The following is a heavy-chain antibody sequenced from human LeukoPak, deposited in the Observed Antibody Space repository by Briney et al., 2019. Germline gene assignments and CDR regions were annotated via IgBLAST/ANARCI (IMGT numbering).Heavy chain of an antibody. Sequence: PGGSLRLSCAASGFTFSSYAMHWVRQAPGKGLEWVTVISYDGSNKYYADSVKGRFTISRDNSKNTLYLQMNSLRAEDTAVYYCARDRRWGYYYDSSGYYYAHHWGQGTMVTVSS. CDR1: GFTFSSYA. CDR3: ARDRRWGYYYDSSGYYYAHH. J-gene: IGHJ3*01. CDR2: ISYDGSNK. D-gene: IGHD3-22*01. V-gene: IGHV3-30-3*01.